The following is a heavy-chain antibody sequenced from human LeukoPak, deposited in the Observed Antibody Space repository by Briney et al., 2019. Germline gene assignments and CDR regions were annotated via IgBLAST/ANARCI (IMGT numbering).Heavy chain of an antibody. CDR1: GYTFTGYY. CDR2: VNPNSGGT. V-gene: IGHV1-2*02. CDR3: ARGTSISLVRGVIGRY. J-gene: IGHJ4*02. Sequence: ASVKVSCKASGYTFTGYYMHWVRQAPGQGLEWMGWVNPNSGGTNYEQKFQGRVTMTRDTSISTAYTELRRLRSDDTAVYYCARGTSISLVRGVIGRYWGQGTLVTVSS. D-gene: IGHD3-10*01.